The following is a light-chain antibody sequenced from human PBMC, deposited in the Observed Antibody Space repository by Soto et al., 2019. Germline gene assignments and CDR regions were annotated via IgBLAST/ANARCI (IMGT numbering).Light chain of an antibody. CDR1: QSVSNNY. J-gene: IGKJ1*01. CDR3: QQYSTYPWT. CDR2: GAS. V-gene: IGKV3-20*01. Sequence: EIVLTQSPGTLSLSPGERATLSCRASQSVSNNYLAWYQQKPGQAPRLLIYGASNRATGIPVRFSGSGFGTEFTLTISSLQSDDFATYYCQQYSTYPWTFGQGTKVDIK.